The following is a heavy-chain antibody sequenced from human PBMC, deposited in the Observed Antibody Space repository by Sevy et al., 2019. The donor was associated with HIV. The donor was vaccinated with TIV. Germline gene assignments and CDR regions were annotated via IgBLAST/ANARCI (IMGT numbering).Heavy chain of an antibody. CDR1: GFTFNIYS. D-gene: IGHD2-8*01. V-gene: IGHV3-23*01. CDR3: AREWCTKPHDY. J-gene: IGHJ4*02. CDR2: LSFGCGKI. Sequence: WGYLRLSCAASGFTFNIYSMSWVRQTPGKGLEGVATLSFGCGKINHADSVKGRFTMSRFDSKNAVYLQMNNLGVEDTAIHYCAREWCTKPHDYWGQGTLVTVSS.